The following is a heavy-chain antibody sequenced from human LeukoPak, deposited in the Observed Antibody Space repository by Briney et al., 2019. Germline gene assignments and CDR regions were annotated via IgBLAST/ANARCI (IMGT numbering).Heavy chain of an antibody. J-gene: IGHJ4*02. CDR2: ISGSGNGGSR. D-gene: IGHD1-26*01. CDR1: GFTFSSYA. Sequence: GGSLRLSCAASGFTFSSYAMYWVRQAPGKGPEYVSTISGSGNGGSRYYADSVKGRFTISRDDSKSIVYLQMNNLRSEDTAVYYCVKDFGRIRGTPDSWGQGTLVTVSS. V-gene: IGHV3-64D*06. CDR3: VKDFGRIRGTPDS.